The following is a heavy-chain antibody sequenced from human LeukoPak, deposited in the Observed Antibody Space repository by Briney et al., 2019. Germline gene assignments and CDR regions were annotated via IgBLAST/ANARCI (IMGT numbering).Heavy chain of an antibody. J-gene: IGHJ4*02. V-gene: IGHV3-66*02. Sequence: QSGGSLRLSCAASGFTVSSNYMSWVRQAPGEGLEWVSVIYSGGSTYYADSVKGRFTISRDNSKNTLYLQMNSLRAEDTAVYYCARDAVNGEEYWGQGTLVTVSS. CDR3: ARDAVNGEEY. D-gene: IGHD3-10*01. CDR1: GFTVSSNY. CDR2: IYSGGST.